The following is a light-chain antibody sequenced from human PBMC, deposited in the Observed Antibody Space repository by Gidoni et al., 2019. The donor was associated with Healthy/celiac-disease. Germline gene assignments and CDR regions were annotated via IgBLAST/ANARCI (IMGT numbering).Light chain of an antibody. CDR2: AAS. CDR3: QQNYSTPRLT. V-gene: IGKV1-39*01. CDR1: QSISSY. Sequence: DIQMTQSSSSLSASVGDSVTITSRASQSISSYLNFYQQKPGNAPKPLIYAASRLQSGGASRRSGGGSGGKVTITNSSLQPEDYAAYYCQQNYSTPRLTFGGGTKVEIK. J-gene: IGKJ4*01.